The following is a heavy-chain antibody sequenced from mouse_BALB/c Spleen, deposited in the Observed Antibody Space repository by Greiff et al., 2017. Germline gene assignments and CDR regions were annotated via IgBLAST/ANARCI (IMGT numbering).Heavy chain of an antibody. D-gene: IGHD2-2*01. V-gene: IGHV1-4*01. J-gene: IGHJ3*01. CDR1: GYTFTSYT. CDR3: ARDGYDGAWFAY. Sequence: VQLQQSGAELARPGASVKMSCKASGYTFTSYTMHWVKQRPGQGLEWIGYINPSSGYTNYNQKFKDKATLTADKSSSTAYMQLSSLTSEDSAVYYCARDGYDGAWFAYGGQGTLVTVSA. CDR2: INPSSGYT.